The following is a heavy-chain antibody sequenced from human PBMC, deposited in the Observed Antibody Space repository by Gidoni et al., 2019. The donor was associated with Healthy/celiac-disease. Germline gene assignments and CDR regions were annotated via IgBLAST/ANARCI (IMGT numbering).Heavy chain of an antibody. Sequence: TNYNPSLKSRVTISVDKSKNQFSLKLSSVTAADTAVYYCARSYLGVFGVVNARDGMDVWGQGTTVTVSS. J-gene: IGHJ6*02. CDR2: T. CDR3: ARSYLGVFGVVNARDGMDV. D-gene: IGHD3-3*01. V-gene: IGHV4-4*02.